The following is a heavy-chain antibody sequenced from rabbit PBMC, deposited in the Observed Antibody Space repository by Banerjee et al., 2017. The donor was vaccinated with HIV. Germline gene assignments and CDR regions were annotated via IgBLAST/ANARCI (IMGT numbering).Heavy chain of an antibody. V-gene: IGHV1S45*01. Sequence: QEQLVESGGGLVQPEGSLTLTCTASGFDLSSGYHMCWVRQAPGKGLEWIACIYAGSSGITYYASWAKGRFTISKTSSTTVTLQMTSLTAADTATYFCARDLAGVTGWNFNLWGPGTLVTVS. CDR1: GFDLSSGYH. J-gene: IGHJ4*01. CDR2: IYAGSSGIT. D-gene: IGHD4-1*01. CDR3: ARDLAGVTGWNFNL.